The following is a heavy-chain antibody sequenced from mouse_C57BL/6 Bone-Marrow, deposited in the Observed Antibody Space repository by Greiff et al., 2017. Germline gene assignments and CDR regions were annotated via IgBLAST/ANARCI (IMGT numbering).Heavy chain of an antibody. J-gene: IGHJ3*01. V-gene: IGHV7-1*01. CDR2: SRNKANDYTT. Sequence: EVQRVESGGGLVQSGRSLRLSCATSGFTFSDFYMEWVRQAPGKGLEWIAASRNKANDYTTEYSASVKGRFIVSRDTSQSILYLQMNALRAEDTAIYYCARDAGDDYESWFAYWGQGTLVTVSA. CDR1: GFTFSDFY. D-gene: IGHD2-4*01. CDR3: ARDAGDDYESWFAY.